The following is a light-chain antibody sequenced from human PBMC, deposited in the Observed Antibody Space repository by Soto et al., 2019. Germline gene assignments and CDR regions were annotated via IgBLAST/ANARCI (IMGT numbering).Light chain of an antibody. Sequence: QSVLTQPPSVSAAPGQKVTISCSGSSSNIGVNSVSWYQHLPGTAPKLLIYDNNKRPSGIPDRFSGSRSGTSATLGITGLQAGDEGDYYCGGWDSSLSVVVFGGGTQLTVL. J-gene: IGLJ3*02. CDR1: SSNIGVNS. CDR3: GGWDSSLSVVV. V-gene: IGLV1-51*01. CDR2: DNN.